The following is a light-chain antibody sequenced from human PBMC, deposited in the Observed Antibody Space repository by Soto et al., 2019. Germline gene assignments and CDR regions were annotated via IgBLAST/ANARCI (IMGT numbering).Light chain of an antibody. J-gene: IGKJ4*01. V-gene: IGKV4-1*01. CDR3: PQSYSSPIT. CDR2: WAS. Sequence: DIVMTQSPDFLAVSLGERATINCKSSQSVLSTSNNENYLGWLQQKPGQPPRLLIDWASTRESGVPGRFSGSGSGTDFTLTISSLQAEDVAVYYCPQSYSSPITFGGGTKVDIK. CDR1: QSVLSTSNNENY.